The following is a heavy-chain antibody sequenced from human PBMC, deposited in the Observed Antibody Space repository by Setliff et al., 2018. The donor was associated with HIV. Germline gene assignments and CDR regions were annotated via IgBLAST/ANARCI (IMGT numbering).Heavy chain of an antibody. V-gene: IGHV1-3*01. CDR1: GYTFTNYA. Sequence: ASVKVSCKASGYTFTNYAIHWVRQAPGQRLEWMGWINPGNGNTKYSQKFQGRVTMTRDTSTSTVYMELSSLRSEDTAVYYCARDPAPSSSASYFQHWGQGTPVTVSS. J-gene: IGHJ1*01. CDR2: INPGNGNT. CDR3: ARDPAPSSSASYFQH. D-gene: IGHD6-6*01.